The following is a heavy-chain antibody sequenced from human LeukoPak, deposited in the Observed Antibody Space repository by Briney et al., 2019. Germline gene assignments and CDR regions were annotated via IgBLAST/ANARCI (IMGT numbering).Heavy chain of an antibody. CDR1: GGSISSSNW. CDR3: ASASILTGYFHFDY. V-gene: IGHV4-4*02. D-gene: IGHD3-9*01. Sequence: SGTLSLTCAVSGGSISSSNWWSWVRQPPGKGLEWIGEIYHSGSTNYNPSLKSRVTISVDKSKNQFSLKLSSVTAADTAVYYCASASILTGYFHFDYWGQGTLVAVSS. J-gene: IGHJ4*02. CDR2: IYHSGST.